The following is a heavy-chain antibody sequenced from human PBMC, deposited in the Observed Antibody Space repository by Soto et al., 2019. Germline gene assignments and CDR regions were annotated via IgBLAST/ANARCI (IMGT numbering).Heavy chain of an antibody. CDR1: GGTFSSYA. V-gene: IGHV1-69*01. CDR2: IIPISDTT. CDR3: ARSHGSSTSLQIYYYYYYGMDV. J-gene: IGHJ6*02. D-gene: IGHD2-2*01. Sequence: QVPLVQSGAEVKKPGSSVKGSCKASGGTFSSYAISWVRQAPGQGLEWMGGIIPISDTTNYAQKFQGRVTITADESTSTAYMELSMPRSEDTAVYYCARSHGSSTSLQIYYYYYYGMDVWGQGTTVTVSS.